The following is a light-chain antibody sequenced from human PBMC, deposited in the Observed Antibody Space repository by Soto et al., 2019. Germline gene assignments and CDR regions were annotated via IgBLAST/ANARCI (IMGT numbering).Light chain of an antibody. CDR3: QQYDNLPLT. CDR1: QDISNY. CDR2: DAS. V-gene: IGKV1-33*01. J-gene: IGKJ4*01. Sequence: DIHMTLSTSSLSASVGNRVAIACQASQDISNYLNWYQQKPGKAPKIMIYDASNLETGVPSRFSGSLYGTDFTFTISSLQTEDIATYYCQQYDNLPLTFGGGTKVDI.